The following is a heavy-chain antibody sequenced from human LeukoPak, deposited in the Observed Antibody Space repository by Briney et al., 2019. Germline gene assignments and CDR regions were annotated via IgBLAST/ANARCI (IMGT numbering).Heavy chain of an antibody. CDR2: ISYDGSNK. V-gene: IGHV3-30-3*01. CDR1: GFTFSSYA. D-gene: IGHD5-18*01. CDR3: AKANIQLWLRYYFDY. Sequence: GGSLRLSCAASGFTFSSYAMHWVRQAPGKGLEWVAVISYDGSNKYYADSVKGRFTISRDYSKNTLYLQMNSLRAEDTAVYYCAKANIQLWLRYYFDYWGQGTLVTVSS. J-gene: IGHJ4*02.